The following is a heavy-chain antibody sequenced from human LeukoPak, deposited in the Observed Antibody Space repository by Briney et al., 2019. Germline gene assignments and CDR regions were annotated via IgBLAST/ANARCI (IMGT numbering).Heavy chain of an antibody. CDR2: ISSTSRTI. V-gene: IGHV3-48*02. Sequence: PGGSLRLSCAASGFTFSSYSMNWVRQAPGKGLEWVSYISSTSRTIYYADSVKGRFTISRDNAKNSLYLQMNSLREEDTAVYYCASFYEGRDNYYYGMDVWGQGTTVTVSS. CDR3: ASFYEGRDNYYYGMDV. J-gene: IGHJ6*02. D-gene: IGHD3-10*01. CDR1: GFTFSSYS.